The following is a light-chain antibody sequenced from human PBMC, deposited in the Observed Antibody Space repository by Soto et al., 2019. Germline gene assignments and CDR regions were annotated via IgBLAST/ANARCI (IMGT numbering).Light chain of an antibody. CDR3: QQNYSTPLA. Sequence: EIVLTQSPGTLSLSPGERATLSCRASQSVSSTYLAWYQHKPGQAPRLLIYGASTRATGIPARFSGSGSGTEFTLTINSLQSEDFATYYCQQNYSTPLAFGGGTKVDIK. CDR1: QSVSSTY. CDR2: GAS. V-gene: IGKV3D-7*01. J-gene: IGKJ4*01.